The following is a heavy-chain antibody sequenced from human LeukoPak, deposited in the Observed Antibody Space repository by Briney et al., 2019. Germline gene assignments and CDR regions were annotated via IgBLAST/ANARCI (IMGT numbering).Heavy chain of an antibody. CDR3: ARGYSFTHY. CDR2: IYYTGST. Sequence: PSKTLSLTCTVSGGSISSYYWSWIRQPPGKGLEWIGYIYYTGSTDYNPSLKSRVAISVDTSKNQFSLKLSSVTAADTAVYYCARGYSFTHYWGQGTLVTVSS. D-gene: IGHD5-18*01. CDR1: GGSISSYY. V-gene: IGHV4-59*01. J-gene: IGHJ4*02.